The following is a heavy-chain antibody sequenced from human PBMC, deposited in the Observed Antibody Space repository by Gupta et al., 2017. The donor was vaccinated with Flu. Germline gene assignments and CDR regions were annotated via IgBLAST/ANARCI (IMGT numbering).Heavy chain of an antibody. CDR3: ARDISGSVTAAGT. V-gene: IGHV4-59*01. D-gene: IGHD6-13*01. CDR1: GGYISRYY. CDR2: IYYTGST. J-gene: IGHJ4*02. Sequence: VQLQESGPGLVKPSETLSLTCTVSGGYISRYYWSWIRQSPGNGLEWIGFIYYTGSTNYNPSFKSRVTMSVDTSKNQVSLELSSVTAADTAVYYCARDISGSVTAAGTWGQGTLVTVSS.